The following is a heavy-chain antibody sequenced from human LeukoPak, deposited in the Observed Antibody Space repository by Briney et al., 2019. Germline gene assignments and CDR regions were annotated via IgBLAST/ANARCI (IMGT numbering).Heavy chain of an antibody. D-gene: IGHD1-26*01. Sequence: GGSLRLSCAASGFTFSSYSMNWVRQAPGKGLEWVSSISSSSSYIYYADSVKGRFTISRDNAKNSLILQTSSLTVADTGIYYCARDGSPNYGYYAFFDNWGQGTLVTVSS. CDR2: ISSSSSYI. V-gene: IGHV3-21*01. CDR1: GFTFSSYS. CDR3: ARDGSPNYGYYAFFDN. J-gene: IGHJ4*02.